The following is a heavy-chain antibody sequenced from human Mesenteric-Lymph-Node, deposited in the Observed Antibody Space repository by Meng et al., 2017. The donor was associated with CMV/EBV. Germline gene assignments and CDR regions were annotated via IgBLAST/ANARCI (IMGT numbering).Heavy chain of an antibody. D-gene: IGHD2-2*01. CDR1: GFIFSRYA. CDR2: ISSTSSYI. J-gene: IGHJ4*02. CDR3: ARATYSGYATSDY. V-gene: IGHV3-21*01. Sequence: GESLKISCAASGFIFSRYAMHWVRQAPGRGLEWVSSISSTSSYIYYVDSVKGRFTISRDNAKSSLYLQMNSLRAEDTAVYYCARATYSGYATSDYWGQGTLVTVSS.